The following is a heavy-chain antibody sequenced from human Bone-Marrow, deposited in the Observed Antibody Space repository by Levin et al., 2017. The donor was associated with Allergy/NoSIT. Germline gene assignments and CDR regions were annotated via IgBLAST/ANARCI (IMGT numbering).Heavy chain of an antibody. CDR2: IYYSGST. Sequence: SETLSLTCTVSGGSISSSSYYWGWIRQPPGKGLEWIGSIYYSGSTYYNPSLKSRVTISVDTSKNQFSLKLSSVTAADTAVYYCARQSCSSTSCFSWFDPWGQGTLVTVSS. CDR3: ARQSCSSTSCFSWFDP. J-gene: IGHJ5*02. CDR1: GGSISSSSYY. D-gene: IGHD2-2*01. V-gene: IGHV4-39*01.